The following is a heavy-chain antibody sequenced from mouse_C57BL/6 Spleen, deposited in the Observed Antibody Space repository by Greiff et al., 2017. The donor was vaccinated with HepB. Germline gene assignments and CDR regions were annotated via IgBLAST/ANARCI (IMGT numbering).Heavy chain of an antibody. V-gene: IGHV1-52*01. Sequence: QVQLQQPGAELVRPGSSVKLSCKASGYTFTSYWMHWVKQRPIQGLEWIGNIDPSDSETHYNQKFKDKATLTVDKSSSTAYMQLSSLTSEDSAVYSCARGGLRLPWFAYWGQGTLVTVSA. CDR3: ARGGLRLPWFAY. J-gene: IGHJ3*01. CDR1: GYTFTSYW. D-gene: IGHD1-3*01. CDR2: IDPSDSET.